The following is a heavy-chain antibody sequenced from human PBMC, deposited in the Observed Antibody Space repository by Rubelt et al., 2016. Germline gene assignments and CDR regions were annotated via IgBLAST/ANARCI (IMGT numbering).Heavy chain of an antibody. CDR3: ARGNYYYGMDV. Sequence: QLQLQESGPGLVKPSETLSLTCAVYGGSFSGNYWSWIRQPPGKGLEWIGEINHSGSTNYNQSLKSRVNISVDTSKNQFALKLRSVTAADTAGYYCARGNYYYGMDVWGQGTTVTVSS. CDR2: INHSGST. V-gene: IGHV4-34*01. J-gene: IGHJ6*02. CDR1: GGSFSGNY.